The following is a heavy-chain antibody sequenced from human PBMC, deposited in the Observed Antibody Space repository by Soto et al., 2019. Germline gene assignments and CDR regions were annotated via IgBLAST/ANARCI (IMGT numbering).Heavy chain of an antibody. CDR1: GFTFSSYA. Sequence: EVQLLESGGGLVQPGGSLRLSCAASGFTFSSYAMSWVRQAPGKGLEWGSSIVGSGGNIHYADSVEGRFTISRDNSKNTLYLQMNSLRAEDTAVYYCAKERGISGWYYSYGMDVWGQGTTVTVSS. D-gene: IGHD6-19*01. CDR3: AKERGISGWYYSYGMDV. V-gene: IGHV3-23*01. CDR2: IVGSGGNI. J-gene: IGHJ6*02.